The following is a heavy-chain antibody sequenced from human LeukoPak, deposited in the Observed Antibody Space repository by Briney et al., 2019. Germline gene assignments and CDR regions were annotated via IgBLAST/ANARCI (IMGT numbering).Heavy chain of an antibody. J-gene: IGHJ4*02. D-gene: IGHD1-26*01. V-gene: IGHV1-2*06. CDR2: IIPNSGGT. CDR1: GYTFTGYY. Sequence: ASVKVSCKASGYTFTGYYMRWVRQAPGQGLEWMGRIIPNSGGTNYAQKFQGRVTMTRDTSISTAYMELSRLRSDDTAVYYCARYITVGATYQHFDYWGQGTLVTVSS. CDR3: ARYITVGATYQHFDY.